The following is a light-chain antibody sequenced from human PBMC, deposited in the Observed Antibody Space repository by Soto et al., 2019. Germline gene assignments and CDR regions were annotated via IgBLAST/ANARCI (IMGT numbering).Light chain of an antibody. V-gene: IGKV3-20*01. CDR3: QQYGSSGT. J-gene: IGKJ1*01. CDR1: QSIRTN. CDR2: GAS. Sequence: VLTQSPATLSVSAGGTVTLDCWASQSIRTNVAWYQQIPGQAPRLLIYGASTRATGIPDRFSGSGSGTDFTLTISRLEPEDFAVYYCQQYGSSGTFGQGTKVDIK.